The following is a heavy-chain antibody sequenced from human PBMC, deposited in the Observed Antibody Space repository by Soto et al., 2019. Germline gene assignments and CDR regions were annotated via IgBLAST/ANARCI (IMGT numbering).Heavy chain of an antibody. J-gene: IGHJ6*02. Sequence: EVQLVQSGAEVKKPGESLRISCNGSGYTFINYWINWVRQMPGKGLEWMGRIDPNDSYTNYSPSFQGHVTISTDKSINTAYLQWSSLKASDTAMYYCTRRLRGNYYAMDVWGQGTTVTVSS. D-gene: IGHD3-10*01. V-gene: IGHV5-10-1*01. CDR3: TRRLRGNYYAMDV. CDR1: GYTFINYW. CDR2: IDPNDSYT.